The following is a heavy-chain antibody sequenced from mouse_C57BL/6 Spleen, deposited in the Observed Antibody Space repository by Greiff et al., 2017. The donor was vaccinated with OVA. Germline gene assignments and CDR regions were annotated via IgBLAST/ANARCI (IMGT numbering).Heavy chain of an antibody. D-gene: IGHD4-1*01. J-gene: IGHJ1*03. Sequence: QVQLQQPGAELVRPGSSVKLSCKASGYTFTSYWMHWVKQRPIQGLEWIGNIDPSDSETHYNQKFKDKATLTVDKSSSTAYMQLSSLTSEDSAVYYGARLDWDWYFDVWGTGTTVTVSS. CDR3: ARLDWDWYFDV. CDR2: IDPSDSET. V-gene: IGHV1-52*01. CDR1: GYTFTSYW.